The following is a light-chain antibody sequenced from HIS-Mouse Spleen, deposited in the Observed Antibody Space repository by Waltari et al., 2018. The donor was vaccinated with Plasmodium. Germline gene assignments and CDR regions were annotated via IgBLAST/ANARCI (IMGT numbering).Light chain of an antibody. V-gene: IGKV3-15*01. CDR3: QQYNNWPT. CDR1: DVGSYN. CDR2: GAS. J-gene: IGKJ5*01. Sequence: PASVSGSPGQSITISCTGTSSDVGSYNLVSWYQQKPGQAPRLLIYGASTRATGIPARFSGSGSGTEFTLTISSMQSEDFAVYYCQQYNNWPTFGQGTRLEIK.